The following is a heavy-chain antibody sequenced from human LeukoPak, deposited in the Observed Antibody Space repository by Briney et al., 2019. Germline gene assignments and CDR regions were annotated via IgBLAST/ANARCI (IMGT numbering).Heavy chain of an antibody. D-gene: IGHD1-26*01. J-gene: IGHJ4*02. CDR3: AKEWGIREWELATPFFDY. V-gene: IGHV3-7*01. Sequence: HPGGSLRLSCAASGFTFSSYWMSWVRQAPGEGLEWVANIKQDGSEKYYVDSVKGRFTISRDNAKNSLYLQMNRLRAEDTAVYYCAKEWGIREWELATPFFDYWGQGTLVTVSS. CDR2: IKQDGSEK. CDR1: GFTFSSYW.